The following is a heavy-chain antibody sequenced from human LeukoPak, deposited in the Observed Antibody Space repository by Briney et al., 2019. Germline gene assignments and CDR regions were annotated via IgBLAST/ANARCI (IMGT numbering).Heavy chain of an antibody. Sequence: PSETLSLTCAVYGGSFSGYYWSWIRQPPGKGLEWIGEINHSGSTNYNPSLKSRVTISVDTSKNQFSLKLSSVTAADTAVYYCASRLPSVGAYNWFDPWGQGTLVTVSS. CDR3: ASRLPSVGAYNWFDP. J-gene: IGHJ5*02. V-gene: IGHV4-34*01. D-gene: IGHD1-26*01. CDR2: INHSGST. CDR1: GGSFSGYY.